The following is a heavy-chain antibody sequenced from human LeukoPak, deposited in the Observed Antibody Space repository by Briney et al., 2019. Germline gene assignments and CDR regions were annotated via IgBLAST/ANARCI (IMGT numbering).Heavy chain of an antibody. V-gene: IGHV1-18*01. J-gene: IGHJ4*02. CDR3: ARLGGQYQLLSLGY. Sequence: ASVKVSCKASGYTFASYGISWVRQATGQGLEWMGWISVYNGNTNYAQKLQGRVTMTTDTSTSTAYMELRSLRSDDTAVYYCARLGGQYQLLSLGYWGQGTLVTVSS. CDR1: GYTFASYG. D-gene: IGHD2-2*01. CDR2: ISVYNGNT.